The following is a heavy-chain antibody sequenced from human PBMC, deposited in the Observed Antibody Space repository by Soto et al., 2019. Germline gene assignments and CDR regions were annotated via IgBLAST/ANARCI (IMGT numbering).Heavy chain of an antibody. CDR1: GFTFSSYG. CDR2: IWYDGSHI. J-gene: IGHJ5*02. D-gene: IGHD3-22*01. Sequence: QVQLVESGGGVVQPGRSLRLSCAASGFTFSSYGMHWVRQAPGKGLEWVAVIWYDGSHIYYADSVKGRFTISRDNYKNTLYLQMNSLSAEDTAVYYCARDLDSSGYSIGTNWFDPWGQGTLVTVSS. V-gene: IGHV3-33*01. CDR3: ARDLDSSGYSIGTNWFDP.